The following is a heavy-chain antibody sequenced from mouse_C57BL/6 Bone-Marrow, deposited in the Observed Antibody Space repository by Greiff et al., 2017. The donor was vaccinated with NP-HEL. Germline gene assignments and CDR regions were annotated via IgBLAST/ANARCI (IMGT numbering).Heavy chain of an antibody. V-gene: IGHV1-63*01. CDR2: IYPGGGYT. D-gene: IGHD4-1*01. J-gene: IGHJ2*01. CDR3: ARAGLGRGYYFDC. Sequence: QVQLQQSGAELVRPGTSVKMSCKASGYTFTNYWIGWAKQRPGHGLEWIGDIYPGGGYTNYNEKFKGKATLTADKSSSTAYMQFSSLTSEDSAIYYSARAGLGRGYYFDCGGQGTTLTVSS. CDR1: GYTFTNYW.